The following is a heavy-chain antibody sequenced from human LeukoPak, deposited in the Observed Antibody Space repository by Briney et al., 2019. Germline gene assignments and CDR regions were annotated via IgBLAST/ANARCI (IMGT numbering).Heavy chain of an antibody. V-gene: IGHV3-23*01. CDR1: GFTFSSYA. CDR2: ISGSGGST. J-gene: IGHJ4*02. CDR3: VQSMKAAGPNY. D-gene: IGHD6-13*01. Sequence: GGSLRLSCAASGFTFSSYAMSWVRQAPGKGLEWVSAISGSGGSTYYADSVKGRFTISRDSSKNTLYLQMNSLRAEDTAVYYCVQSMKAAGPNYWGQGTLVTVSS.